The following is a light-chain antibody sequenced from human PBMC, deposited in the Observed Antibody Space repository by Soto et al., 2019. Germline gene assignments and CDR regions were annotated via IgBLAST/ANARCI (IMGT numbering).Light chain of an antibody. V-gene: IGKV3-15*01. CDR2: ESS. CDR1: QSIGND. CDR3: QQYKNWPLT. J-gene: IGKJ4*01. Sequence: EIVMTQSPATLSVSPGERATLSCRASQSIGNDLAWYQQKPGRSPRLLIYESSTRATDVPVRFSGSGSGTEFTLTITSLQSQDFAVYYCQQYKNWPLTFAGGTKLEIE.